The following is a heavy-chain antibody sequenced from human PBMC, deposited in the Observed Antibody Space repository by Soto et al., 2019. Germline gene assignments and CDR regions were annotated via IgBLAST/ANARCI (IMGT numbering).Heavy chain of an antibody. V-gene: IGHV3-30*18. Sequence: QVQLVESGGGVVQPGRSLRLSCAASGFTFSSYGMHWVRQAPGKGREWVAVISYDGSNKYYADSVKGRFTISRDNSKNTLYLQMNSLRAEDTAVYYCAKVTHSSSWENFDYWGQGNLVTVSS. D-gene: IGHD6-13*01. CDR1: GFTFSSYG. CDR2: ISYDGSNK. CDR3: AKVTHSSSWENFDY. J-gene: IGHJ4*02.